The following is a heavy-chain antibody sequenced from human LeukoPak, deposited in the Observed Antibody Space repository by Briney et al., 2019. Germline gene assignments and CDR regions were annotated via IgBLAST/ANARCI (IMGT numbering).Heavy chain of an antibody. D-gene: IGHD3-16*01. CDR3: ASLFQGGLFDP. J-gene: IGHJ5*02. V-gene: IGHV4-30-2*01. CDR1: GGSISSGGYS. CDR2: IYHRGST. Sequence: SETLSLTCAVSGGSISSGGYSWSWIRQPPGKGLEWIGYIYHRGSTYYNPSLKSRVTISVDRSKNQFSLKLSSVTAADTAVYYCASLFQGGLFDPWGQGTLVTVSS.